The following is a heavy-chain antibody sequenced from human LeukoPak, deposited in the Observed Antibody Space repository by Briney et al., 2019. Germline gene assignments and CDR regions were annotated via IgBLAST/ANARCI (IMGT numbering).Heavy chain of an antibody. CDR1: GGSISSSSYY. D-gene: IGHD2-2*01. Sequence: PSETLSLTCTVSGGSISSSSYYWGWIRQPPGKGLEWIGSIYYSGSTCYNPSLKSRVTISEDTSKNQFSLKLSSVTAADTAVYYCASSLRYIVVVPAAMSFDYWGQGTLVTVSS. J-gene: IGHJ4*02. CDR3: ASSLRYIVVVPAAMSFDY. CDR2: IYYSGST. V-gene: IGHV4-39*01.